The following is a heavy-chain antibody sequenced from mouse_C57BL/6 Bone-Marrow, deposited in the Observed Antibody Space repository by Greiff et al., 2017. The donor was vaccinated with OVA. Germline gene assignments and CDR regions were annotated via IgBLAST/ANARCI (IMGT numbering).Heavy chain of an antibody. CDR3: TSYFMDY. CDR1: GFNIKDDY. V-gene: IGHV14-4*01. CDR2: IDPENGDT. J-gene: IGHJ4*01. D-gene: IGHD1-1*01. Sequence: VHVKQSGAELVRPGASVKLSCTASGFNIKDDYMHWVKQRPEQGLEWIGWIDPENGDTEYASKFQGKATITADTSSNTAYLQLSSLTSEDTAVYYCTSYFMDYWGQGTSVTVSS.